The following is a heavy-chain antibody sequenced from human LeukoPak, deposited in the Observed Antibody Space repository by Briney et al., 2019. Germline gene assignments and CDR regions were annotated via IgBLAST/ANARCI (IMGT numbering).Heavy chain of an antibody. CDR2: INWNGGST. J-gene: IGHJ4*02. D-gene: IGHD6-19*01. CDR3: ARSPQWLVSVTDYFDY. CDR1: GFTFDDYG. V-gene: IGHV3-20*04. Sequence: GGSLRLSCAASGFTFDDYGMSWVRQAPGKGLEWVSGINWNGGSTGYADSVKGRFTTSRDNAKNSLYLQMNSLRAEDTALYYCARSPQWLVSVTDYFDYWGQGTLVTVSS.